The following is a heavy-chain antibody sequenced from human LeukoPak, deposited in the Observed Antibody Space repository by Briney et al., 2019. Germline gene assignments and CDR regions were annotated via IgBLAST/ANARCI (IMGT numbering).Heavy chain of an antibody. J-gene: IGHJ4*02. CDR1: GYTFASYG. Sequence: GASVKVSCKASGYTFASYGISWVRQAPGQGLEGMGWISAYNGNTNDAQKLQGRVTMTTDTSTSTTYMEMRSLRSDDTAVYYCARDPRGSYGNFDYGGQGTLVTVSS. V-gene: IGHV1-18*01. CDR3: ARDPRGSYGNFDY. D-gene: IGHD1-26*01. CDR2: ISAYNGNT.